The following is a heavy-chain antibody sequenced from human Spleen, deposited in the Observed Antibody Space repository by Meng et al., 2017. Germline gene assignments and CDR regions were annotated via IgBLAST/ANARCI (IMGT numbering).Heavy chain of an antibody. V-gene: IGHV4-31*03. Sequence: QRHVQGAGPVLLNPSPTPALTFTVSGGSISSGGYYWNWIPQHPGKGLEWIGEINHSGSTNYNPSLESRATISVDTSQINLSLKLSSVTAADSAVYYCARGPTTMAHDFDYWGQGTLVTVSS. CDR3: ARGPTTMAHDFDY. J-gene: IGHJ4*02. D-gene: IGHD4-11*01. CDR1: GGSISSGGYY. CDR2: INHSGST.